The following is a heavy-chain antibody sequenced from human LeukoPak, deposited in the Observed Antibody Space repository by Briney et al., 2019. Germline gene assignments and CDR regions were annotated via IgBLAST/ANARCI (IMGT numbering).Heavy chain of an antibody. CDR2: ISRDVRIT. V-gene: IGHV3-74*01. CDR3: ARVLQVAYCSGDSCSNDAFDI. J-gene: IGHJ3*02. CDR1: GFTFSSYW. D-gene: IGHD2-15*01. Sequence: GRSLRLSCAASGFTFSSYWMHWVRQAPGKGMVWVSRISRDVRITSYAGSVKGRFTISRDNAKNTLYVQMISLRAEDTAVYYCARVLQVAYCSGDSCSNDAFDIWGQGTMVTVSS.